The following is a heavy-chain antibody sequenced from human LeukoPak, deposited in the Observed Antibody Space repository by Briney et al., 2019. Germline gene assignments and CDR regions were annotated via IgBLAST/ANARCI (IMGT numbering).Heavy chain of an antibody. V-gene: IGHV1-2*02. CDR2: INPNSGGT. CDR3: ARGDILTGYWDGYYYYYMDV. J-gene: IGHJ6*03. CDR1: GYTFTGYY. D-gene: IGHD3-9*01. Sequence: ASVKVSCKASGYTFTGYYMHWVRQAPGQGLEWMGWINPNSGGTNYAQKFQGRVTMTRDTSISTAYMELSSLRSEDTAVYYCARGDILTGYWDGYYYYYMDVWGKGTTVTISS.